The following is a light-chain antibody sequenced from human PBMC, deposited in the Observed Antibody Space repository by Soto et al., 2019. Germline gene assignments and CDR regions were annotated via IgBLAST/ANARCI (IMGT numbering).Light chain of an antibody. CDR2: VNSDGSH. V-gene: IGLV4-69*01. Sequence: QLVLTQSPSASASLGASVKLTCTLTSVHSSYAIAWHQQQPEKGPRYLMKVNSDGSHIKGDGIPDRFSGSSSGAERYLTISSLQSEEEADYYCQTWGTGIWVFGGGTKLTVL. CDR1: SVHSSYA. J-gene: IGLJ3*02. CDR3: QTWGTGIWV.